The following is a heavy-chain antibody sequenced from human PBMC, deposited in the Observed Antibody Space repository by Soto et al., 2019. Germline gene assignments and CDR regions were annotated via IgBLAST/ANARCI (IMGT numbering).Heavy chain of an antibody. Sequence: GESLKISCKGSGYSFTSYWISGVRQMPGKGLEWMGRIDPSDSYTNYSPSFQGHVTISADKSISTAYLQWSSLKASDTAMYYCARYPVDTDMVSDYWGQGTLVTVSS. D-gene: IGHD5-18*01. CDR1: GYSFTSYW. J-gene: IGHJ4*02. CDR3: ARYPVDTDMVSDY. V-gene: IGHV5-10-1*01. CDR2: IDPSDSYT.